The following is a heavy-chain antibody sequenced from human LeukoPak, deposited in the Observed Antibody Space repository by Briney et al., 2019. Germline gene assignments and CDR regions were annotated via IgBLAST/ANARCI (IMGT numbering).Heavy chain of an antibody. Sequence: ASVTVSCKASGYTFTNYGISWVRQAPGQGLEWVGWISAYNGNTNYAQKVQGRVTMTTDTSTSTAYMELRSLGSDDTAVYYCARGLGCSGGSCYFDYWGQGTLVTVSS. D-gene: IGHD2-15*01. CDR3: ARGLGCSGGSCYFDY. V-gene: IGHV1-18*01. CDR1: GYTFTNYG. CDR2: ISAYNGNT. J-gene: IGHJ4*02.